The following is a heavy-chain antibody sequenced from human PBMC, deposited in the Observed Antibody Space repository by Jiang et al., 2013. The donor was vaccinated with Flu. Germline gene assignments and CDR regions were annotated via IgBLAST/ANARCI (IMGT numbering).Heavy chain of an antibody. CDR3: ARHGVEMATLYAFDI. CDR2: IYYPISST. CDR1: GGSSSSYY. Sequence: GPGLVKPSETLSLTCTVSGGSSSSYYWSWIRQPPGKGLEWIGYIYYPISSTNYNPSLKSRVTISVDTSRNQFSLKLSSVTAADMAVYYCARHGVEMATLYAFDIWGQGTMVTVSS. J-gene: IGHJ3*02. V-gene: IGHV4-59*08. D-gene: IGHD5-24*01.